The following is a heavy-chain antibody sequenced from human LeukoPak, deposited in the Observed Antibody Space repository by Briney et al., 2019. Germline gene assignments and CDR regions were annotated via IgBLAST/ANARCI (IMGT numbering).Heavy chain of an antibody. CDR1: GSTFSSYA. V-gene: IGHV3-23*01. CDR3: AKENTVAVAGYGMDV. CDR2: ISGSGGST. J-gene: IGHJ6*02. Sequence: GGSLRLSCAASGSTFSSYAMSWVRQAPGKGLEWVSAISGSGGSTYYADSVKGRFTISRDNSKNTLYLQMNSLRAEDTAVYYCAKENTVAVAGYGMDVWGQGTTVTVSS. D-gene: IGHD6-19*01.